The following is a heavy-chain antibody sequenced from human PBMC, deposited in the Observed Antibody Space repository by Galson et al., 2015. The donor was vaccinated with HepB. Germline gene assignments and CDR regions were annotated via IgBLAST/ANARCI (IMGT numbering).Heavy chain of an antibody. CDR3: ARLRVRGDSSDAFDI. CDR2: IYPGDSDT. V-gene: IGHV5-51*01. D-gene: IGHD3-10*01. Sequence: QSGAEVKKPGESLKISCKGSGYSFPSYWIGWVRQMPGKGLEWMGIIYPGDSDTRYSPSFQGQVTISADKSISTAYLQWSSLKASDTAMYYCARLRVRGDSSDAFDIWGQGTMVTVSS. CDR1: GYSFPSYW. J-gene: IGHJ3*02.